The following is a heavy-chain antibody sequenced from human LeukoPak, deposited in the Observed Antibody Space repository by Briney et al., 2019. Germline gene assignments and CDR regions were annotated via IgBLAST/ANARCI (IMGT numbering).Heavy chain of an antibody. V-gene: IGHV3-23*01. CDR1: GFTFSSYT. D-gene: IGHD7-27*01. CDR3: AKDGGLWVSAHWGDS. CDR2: ITTSDGNT. J-gene: IGHJ4*02. Sequence: GGSLRLSCASSGFTFSSYTMSWVRQAPGKGLEWVSTITTSDGNTYYADSVKGRFTVSRDNSKNTLFLQMDSLRAEDTAVYYCAKDGGLWVSAHWGDSWGRGTLVTVSS.